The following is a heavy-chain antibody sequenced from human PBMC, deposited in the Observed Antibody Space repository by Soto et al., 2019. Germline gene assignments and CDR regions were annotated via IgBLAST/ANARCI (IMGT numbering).Heavy chain of an antibody. CDR1: GGSISSYY. CDR3: ARRWGTYFAY. J-gene: IGHJ4*02. D-gene: IGHD7-27*01. CDR2: IYYSGST. Sequence: PSETLSLTCTVSGGSISSYYWSWIRQPPGKGLEWIGYIYYSGSTNYNPSLKSRVTISADTSKNQFSLKLSSVTAADTAVYYCARRWGTYFAYWGQGTLVTVSS. V-gene: IGHV4-59*01.